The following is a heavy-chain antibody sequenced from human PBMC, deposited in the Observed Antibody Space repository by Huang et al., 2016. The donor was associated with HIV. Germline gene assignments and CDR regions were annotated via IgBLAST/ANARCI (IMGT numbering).Heavy chain of an antibody. V-gene: IGHV3-7*01. CDR3: ARGFQAKPGDY. J-gene: IGHJ4*02. CDR2: INVDGSER. CDR1: GFTFRSYW. Sequence: EVHLVESGGGLVRPGRSLRLSCAASGFTFRSYWMKWVRQAPVRGLEGVANINVDGSERFYVDSVRGRFTISRDNANNSVSLQLNSLKAEDTGVYYCARGFQAKPGDYWGQGTLVTVSS.